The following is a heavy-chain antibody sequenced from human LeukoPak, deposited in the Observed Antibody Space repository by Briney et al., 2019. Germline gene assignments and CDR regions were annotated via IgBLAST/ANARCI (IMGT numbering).Heavy chain of an antibody. J-gene: IGHJ3*02. CDR1: GFTFSSYA. CDR2: ISGSGGST. Sequence: PGGSLRLSCAASGFTFSSYAMSRVRQAPGKGLEWVSAISGSGGSTYYADSVKGRCTISRDNSKNTLYLQMNSLRAEDTAVYYCAKDKTAHYYDSSGYFPHHDAFDIWGQGTMVTVSS. V-gene: IGHV3-23*01. D-gene: IGHD3-22*01. CDR3: AKDKTAHYYDSSGYFPHHDAFDI.